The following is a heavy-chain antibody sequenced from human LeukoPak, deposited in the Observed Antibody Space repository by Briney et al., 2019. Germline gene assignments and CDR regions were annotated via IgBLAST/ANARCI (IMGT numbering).Heavy chain of an antibody. J-gene: IGHJ6*02. CDR3: ARDGVLRYSIPGVYYYGMDV. CDR2: ISSSGSTI. V-gene: IGHV3-11*01. D-gene: IGHD3-9*01. CDR1: GFIFSDYY. Sequence: GGSLRLSCAASGFIFSDYYMSWIRQAPGKGLEWVSYISSSGSTIYYADSVKGRFTISRDNAKNSLYLQMNSLRAEDTAVYYCARDGVLRYSIPGVYYYGMDVWGQGTTVTVSS.